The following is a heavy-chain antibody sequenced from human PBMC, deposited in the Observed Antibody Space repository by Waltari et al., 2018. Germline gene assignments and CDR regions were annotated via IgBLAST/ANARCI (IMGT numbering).Heavy chain of an antibody. J-gene: IGHJ4*02. V-gene: IGHV4-59*01. CDR3: ARGDMELFDY. Sequence: QVQLQESGPGLVKPSETLSLTCTVSGGSIRSYYWSWIRQPPGKGLEWIGYIYYSGSTNYNPSLKSRVTISVDTSKNQFSLKLSSVTAADTAVYYCARGDMELFDYWGQGTLVTVSS. CDR1: GGSIRSYY. D-gene: IGHD1-7*01. CDR2: IYYSGST.